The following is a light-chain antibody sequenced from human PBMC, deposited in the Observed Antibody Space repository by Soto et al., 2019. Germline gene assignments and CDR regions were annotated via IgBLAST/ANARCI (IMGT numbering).Light chain of an antibody. CDR2: AAS. CDR3: QQSYSTPQT. Sequence: DIQMTQSPSSRSASVGDRVTITCRASQSISSYLNWYQQKPGKAPKVLIYAASSLQSGVPSRFSGSGSGTDFTLAISSLQPEEFAIYYCQQSYSTPQTFGQGTKVDIK. V-gene: IGKV1-39*01. J-gene: IGKJ1*01. CDR1: QSISSY.